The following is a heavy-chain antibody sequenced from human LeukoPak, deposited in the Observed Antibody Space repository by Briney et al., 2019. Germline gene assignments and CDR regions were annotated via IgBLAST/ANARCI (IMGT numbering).Heavy chain of an antibody. D-gene: IGHD6-13*01. CDR2: INPNRGGT. CDR3: ARESGRIAAAVRRGFDS. J-gene: IGHJ4*02. Sequence: ASVKVSCRASGYIFTDYYMHWVRQAPGQGLEWMGWINPNRGGTNYAQKFQGRVTMTGDTSIGTAYMELKRLRSDDTAVYYCARESGRIAAAVRRGFDSWGQGALVTVSS. CDR1: GYIFTDYY. V-gene: IGHV1-2*02.